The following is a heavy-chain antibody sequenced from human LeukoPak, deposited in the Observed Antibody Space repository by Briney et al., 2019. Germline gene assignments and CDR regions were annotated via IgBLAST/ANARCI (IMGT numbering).Heavy chain of an antibody. CDR2: ISGSGGST. V-gene: IGHV3-23*01. Sequence: PGGSLRLSCAASGFTFSSYAMSWVRQAPGKGLEWVSAISGSGGSTYYADSVKGRFTISRDNSKNTLYLQMNSLRAEDTAVYYCAKDRAESMITFGGVMYYWGQGTLVTVSS. J-gene: IGHJ4*02. CDR1: GFTFSSYA. CDR3: AKDRAESMITFGGVMYY. D-gene: IGHD3-16*01.